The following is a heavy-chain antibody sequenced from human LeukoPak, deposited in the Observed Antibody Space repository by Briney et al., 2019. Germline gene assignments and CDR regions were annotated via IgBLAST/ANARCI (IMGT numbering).Heavy chain of an antibody. CDR3: AKDRDASAFDY. D-gene: IGHD1-26*01. V-gene: IGHV3-30*18. Sequence: GGSLRLSCAASGFTFSSYEMNWVRQAPGKGLEWVAVISYDGSNKYYADSVKGRFTISRDNSKNTLYLQMNSLRAEDTAVYYCAKDRDASAFDYWGQGTLVTVSS. CDR1: GFTFSSYE. J-gene: IGHJ4*02. CDR2: ISYDGSNK.